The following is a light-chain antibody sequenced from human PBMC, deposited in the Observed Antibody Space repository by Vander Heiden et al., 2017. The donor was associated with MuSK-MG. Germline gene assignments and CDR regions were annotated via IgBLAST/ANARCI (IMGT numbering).Light chain of an antibody. J-gene: IGLJ2*01. Sequence: HSVLTQPPPVSGAPRVGVTISCTGSSSNIGAGYDVHWYQQLPGTAPKLLIYGNSNRHAGVPDRVSGSKSGTSATLAITRLQAEDGADYYWQSYERSLSGVVFGGGTKLTVL. V-gene: IGLV1-40*01. CDR1: SSNIGAGYD. CDR3: QSYERSLSGVV. CDR2: GNS.